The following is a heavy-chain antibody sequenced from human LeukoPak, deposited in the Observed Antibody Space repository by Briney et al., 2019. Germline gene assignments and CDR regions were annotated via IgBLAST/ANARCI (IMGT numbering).Heavy chain of an antibody. D-gene: IGHD4-17*01. J-gene: IGHJ5*02. CDR1: GYSFTSYW. CDR3: ARIRGYYGDYGGWFDP. V-gene: IGHV5-51*01. CDR2: IYPGDSGT. Sequence: GESLKISCKGSGYSFTSYWIGWVRQMPGKGLGWMGIIYPGDSGTRYSPSFQGQVTISADKSISTAYLQWSSLKASDTAMYYCARIRGYYGDYGGWFDPWGQGTLVTVSS.